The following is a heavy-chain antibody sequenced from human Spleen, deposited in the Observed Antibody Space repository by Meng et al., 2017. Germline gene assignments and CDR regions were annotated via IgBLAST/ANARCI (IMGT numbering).Heavy chain of an antibody. CDR2: INHSGST. CDR1: GGSFSGYY. CDR3: ARDAGDL. Sequence: QGPLKQWGAGRLRPSETLPLTCAVYGGSFSGYYWSWIRQPPGKGLEWIGEINHSGSTNYNPSLKSRVTISVDTSKNQFSLKLSSVTAADTAVYYCARDAGDLWGQGTLVTVSS. V-gene: IGHV4-34*01. J-gene: IGHJ5*02.